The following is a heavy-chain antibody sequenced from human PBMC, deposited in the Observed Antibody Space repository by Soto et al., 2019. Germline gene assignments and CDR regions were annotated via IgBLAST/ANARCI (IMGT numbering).Heavy chain of an antibody. CDR3: AREEGSYNMGTFPFYYMDV. CDR1: GGTFTSET. Sequence: QVQLVQSGPEVKKSGSSVTVSCKLSGGTFTSETISWVRQAPGQGLEWMGRIIPILGTGNYAQKFQGRITITEDKSTNTGYRELSSLTSEDTAVYFWAREEGSYNMGTFPFYYMDVWGNGTTVTVSS. V-gene: IGHV1-69*08. J-gene: IGHJ6*03. D-gene: IGHD3-10*01. CDR2: IIPILGTG.